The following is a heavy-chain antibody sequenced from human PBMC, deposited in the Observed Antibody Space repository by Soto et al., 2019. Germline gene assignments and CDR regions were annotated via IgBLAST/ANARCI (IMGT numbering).Heavy chain of an antibody. J-gene: IGHJ4*02. CDR2: ISTYNGDT. CDR3: VREYCTSSSCYGSDF. CDR1: GYTFTDYG. Sequence: QVQLVQSGAEVKKPGASVKVSCKASGYTFTDYGISWVRQAPGQGLEWMGWISTYNGDTKYTQNFRGRVTMTADTSTTTAYMELTSLTSDDTAIYYCVREYCTSSSCYGSDFWGQGTLVTVSS. V-gene: IGHV1-18*01. D-gene: IGHD2-2*01.